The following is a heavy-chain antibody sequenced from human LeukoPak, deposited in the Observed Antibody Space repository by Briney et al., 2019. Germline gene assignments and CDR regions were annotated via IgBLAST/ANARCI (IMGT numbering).Heavy chain of an antibody. J-gene: IGHJ2*01. CDR3: AREVVVPAASYWYFDL. D-gene: IGHD2-2*01. CDR1: GYTFTSYG. Sequence: ASVKVSCKASGYTFTSYGISWVRQAPGQGLEWMGWINAYNGNTNYAQKLQGRVTMTTDTSTSTAYMELRSLRSDDTAVYYCAREVVVPAASYWYFDLWGRGTLVTVSS. CDR2: INAYNGNT. V-gene: IGHV1-18*04.